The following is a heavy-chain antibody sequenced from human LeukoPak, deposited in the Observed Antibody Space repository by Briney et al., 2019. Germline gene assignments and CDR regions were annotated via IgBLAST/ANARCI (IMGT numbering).Heavy chain of an antibody. CDR2: IDTQSQTV. D-gene: IGHD6-19*01. V-gene: IGHV3-48*02. CDR3: AGGGDSGWAIDN. Sequence: PGGSLRLSCTVSGVSFNSFYMDWVRQAPGKGLEWISYIDTQSQTVYYADSMRGRFTIPRDNAKNSLYLQINSLRDEDTALYYCAGGGDSGWAIDNWGQGTLVIVSS. J-gene: IGHJ4*02. CDR1: GVSFNSFY.